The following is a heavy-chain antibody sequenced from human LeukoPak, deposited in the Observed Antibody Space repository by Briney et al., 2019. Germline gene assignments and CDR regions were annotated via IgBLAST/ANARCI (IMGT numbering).Heavy chain of an antibody. V-gene: IGHV3-23*01. CDR1: GFTFDDYG. D-gene: IGHD3-22*01. CDR2: IRGNAVTT. J-gene: IGHJ4*02. Sequence: GGSLRLSCAASGFTFDDYGMSWVRQAPGKGLEWVSSIRGNAVTTYYADSVKGRFTIFRDNSKNMLYLQMNSLRVEDTAVYYCAKGHVDGTGYYYFDSWGQGTLVTVSS. CDR3: AKGHVDGTGYYYFDS.